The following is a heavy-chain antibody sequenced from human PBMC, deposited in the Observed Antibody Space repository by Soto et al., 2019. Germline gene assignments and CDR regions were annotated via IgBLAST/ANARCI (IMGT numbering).Heavy chain of an antibody. CDR1: GFTFSSYS. Sequence: QLVASGGGLAQPGGTLRLSCAASGFTFSSYSMNWVRQAPGKGLEWISYISSSSTPIYYADSVKGRFTISRDNAQDFLYLQMNSLRGEDTAVYYCASFAGTGGWFRALDYWGQGTLVTVSS. CDR2: ISSSSTPI. D-gene: IGHD6-19*01. J-gene: IGHJ4*02. CDR3: ASFAGTGGWFRALDY. V-gene: IGHV3-48*01.